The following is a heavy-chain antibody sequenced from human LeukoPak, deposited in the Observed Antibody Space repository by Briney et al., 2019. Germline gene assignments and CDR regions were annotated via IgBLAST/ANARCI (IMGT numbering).Heavy chain of an antibody. CDR3: ARTPGRYGAQYMDV. CDR1: GFTFSSYS. J-gene: IGHJ6*03. Sequence: GGSLRLFCAASGFTFSSYSVLWVRQAPGKALEGVAVISYDGSNKYYADSVKGRFTIPRDNSKNTLYLQMNSLRAEDTAVYYCARTPGRYGAQYMDVWGKGTTVSVSS. D-gene: IGHD1-26*01. CDR2: ISYDGSNK. V-gene: IGHV3-30*04.